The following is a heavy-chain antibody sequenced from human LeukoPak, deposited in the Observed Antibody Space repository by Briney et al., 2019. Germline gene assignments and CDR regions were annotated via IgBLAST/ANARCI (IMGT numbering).Heavy chain of an antibody. Sequence: NHGESLKISCKGSGYSFTSYLISWVRQMPGKGLEWMGKTDLSDSNTNYSPSFQGHVTISADKSINTAYLQWSSLKASDTAIYYCARQDIFDYGGNSGDYWGQGTLVTVSS. D-gene: IGHD4-23*01. CDR3: ARQDIFDYGGNSGDY. CDR1: GYSFTSYL. J-gene: IGHJ4*02. CDR2: TDLSDSNT. V-gene: IGHV5-10-1*01.